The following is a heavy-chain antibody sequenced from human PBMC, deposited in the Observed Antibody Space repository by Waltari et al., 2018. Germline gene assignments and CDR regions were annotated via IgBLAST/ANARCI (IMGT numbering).Heavy chain of an antibody. Sequence: QVQLQESGPGLVKPSETLSLPCTVSGGSISSSYWSWIRQPPGKGLEWIGYIYYSGSTNDNPSLKSRVTISVDTSKNQFSLKLSSVTAADTAVYDCAREGGYCSGGSCQGSDAFDIWGQGTMVTVSS. CDR3: AREGGYCSGGSCQGSDAFDI. V-gene: IGHV4-59*01. D-gene: IGHD2-15*01. J-gene: IGHJ3*02. CDR1: GGSISSSY. CDR2: IYYSGST.